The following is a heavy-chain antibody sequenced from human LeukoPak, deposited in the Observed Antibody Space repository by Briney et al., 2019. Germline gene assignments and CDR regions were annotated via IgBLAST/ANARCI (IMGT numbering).Heavy chain of an antibody. Sequence: PGGSLRLSCVASGFTFSSHAMTWVRQAPGKGLQWVSGIHENGGNTYYADAVKGRFSISIDNSKNTLYLQMINLRADETDAYSCAKDSRADDYISSFEIWGQGSIVTVSS. J-gene: IGHJ3*02. D-gene: IGHD4/OR15-4a*01. CDR1: GFTFSSHA. CDR3: AKDSRADDYISSFEI. V-gene: IGHV3-23*01. CDR2: IHENGGNT.